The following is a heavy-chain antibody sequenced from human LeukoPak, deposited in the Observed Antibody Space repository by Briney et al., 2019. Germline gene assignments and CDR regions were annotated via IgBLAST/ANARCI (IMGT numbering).Heavy chain of an antibody. CDR2: INPNSGDT. J-gene: IGHJ6*02. Sequence: SVMFSCKASGYTLTDYYIHLVRQAPGQALEWMGWINPNSGDTKYPQNFQDRVTMTMDTSTTTDYMDLTRLKSEDTAVYYCARSERRLDISHYYYPMDVWGQGTTVTVSS. CDR3: ARSERRLDISHYYYPMDV. D-gene: IGHD1-1*01. V-gene: IGHV1-2*02. CDR1: GYTLTDYY.